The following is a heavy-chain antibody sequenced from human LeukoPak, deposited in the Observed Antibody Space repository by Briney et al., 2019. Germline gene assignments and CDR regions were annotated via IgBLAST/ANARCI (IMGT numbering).Heavy chain of an antibody. CDR3: ARALTIFAWVDDY. D-gene: IGHD3-3*01. Sequence: AGGSLRLSCAASGFTFSSYSMNWVRQAPGKGLEWVSSISSSSSYIYYADSVKGRFTISRDNAKNSLYLQMNSLRAEDTAVYYCARALTIFAWVDDYWGQGTLVAVSS. CDR1: GFTFSSYS. J-gene: IGHJ4*02. V-gene: IGHV3-21*01. CDR2: ISSSSSYI.